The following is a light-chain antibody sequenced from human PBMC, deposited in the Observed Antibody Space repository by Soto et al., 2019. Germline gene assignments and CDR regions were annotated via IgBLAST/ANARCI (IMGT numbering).Light chain of an antibody. J-gene: IGLJ2*01. CDR2: DVS. Sequence: QSALTQPRSVSGSPGQSVTISCTGTSSDVGGYNYVSWYQQHPGKAPKLMIYDVSKRPSRVPDRCSGSKSGNTASLTISGLQAEDEADYYCCSYAGSYTSHVVFGGGTKLTVL. V-gene: IGLV2-11*01. CDR1: SSDVGGYNY. CDR3: CSYAGSYTSHVV.